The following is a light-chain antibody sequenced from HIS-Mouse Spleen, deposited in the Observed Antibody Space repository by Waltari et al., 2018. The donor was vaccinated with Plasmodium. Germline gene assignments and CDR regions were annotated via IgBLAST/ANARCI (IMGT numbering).Light chain of an antibody. V-gene: IGLV2-23*01. CDR2: EGS. Sequence: QSALTQPASVSGSPGQSITIPCTGTSSDVGSYNLVSWYQHHPVKAPKLMIYEGSNRPSGVSNRFSGSKSGNTASLTISGLQAEDEADYYCCSYAGSSTVVFGGGTKLTVL. J-gene: IGLJ2*01. CDR1: SSDVGSYNL. CDR3: CSYAGSSTVV.